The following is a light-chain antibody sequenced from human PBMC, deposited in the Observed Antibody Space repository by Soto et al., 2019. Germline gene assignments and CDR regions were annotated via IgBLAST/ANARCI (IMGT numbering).Light chain of an antibody. CDR3: QQYNDHWT. CDR2: KAS. Sequence: DIQMTQSPSTLSASVGDRVTITCRASQSISSWLAWYQQKPGTAPKLLIYKASTLQSGVPSRFSGSGSGTEFTLTISSLQSDDSATYYRQQYNDHWTCSQGTKVDIK. V-gene: IGKV1-5*03. CDR1: QSISSW. J-gene: IGKJ1*01.